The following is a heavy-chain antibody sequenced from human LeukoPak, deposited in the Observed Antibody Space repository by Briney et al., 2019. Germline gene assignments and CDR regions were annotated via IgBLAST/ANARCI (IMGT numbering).Heavy chain of an antibody. Sequence: AGGSLRLSCAASGFTFSSYWMHWVRQAPGKGLVWVSCINGDGGRTNYADSVKGRFTISRDNAKNTLYLQMNSLRAEDTAVYYCARMTAHAFDIWGQGTMVTVSS. V-gene: IGHV3-74*01. CDR2: INGDGGRT. J-gene: IGHJ3*02. D-gene: IGHD2-21*02. CDR1: GFTFSSYW. CDR3: ARMTAHAFDI.